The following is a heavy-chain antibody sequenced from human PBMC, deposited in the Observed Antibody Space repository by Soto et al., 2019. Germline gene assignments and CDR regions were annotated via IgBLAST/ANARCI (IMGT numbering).Heavy chain of an antibody. V-gene: IGHV3-23*01. CDR3: AKVDCGAKNCHRPDY. Sequence: GGSLRLSCTASGFTFRDYAMTWVRQAPGKGLEWVSSISGDGGDTFYADPVKGRFTISRDNSKSTLDLQMNSLRAEDTALYFCAKVDCGAKNCHRPDYWGQGTLVTVSS. CDR1: GFTFRDYA. J-gene: IGHJ4*02. CDR2: ISGDGGDT. D-gene: IGHD2-21*01.